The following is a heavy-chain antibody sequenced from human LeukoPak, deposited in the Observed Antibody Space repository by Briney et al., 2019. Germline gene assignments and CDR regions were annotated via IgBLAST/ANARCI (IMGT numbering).Heavy chain of an antibody. CDR1: GGTFSSYA. CDR3: ASTSSSGSPPHY. J-gene: IGHJ4*02. V-gene: IGHV1-69*06. D-gene: IGHD1-26*01. Sequence: ASVKVSCKASGGTFSSYAISWVRQAPGQGLEWMGGIIPIFGTANYAQKFQGRVTITADKSTSTAYMELSSLRSEDTAVYYCASTSSSGSPPHYWGQGTLVTVSS. CDR2: IIPIFGTA.